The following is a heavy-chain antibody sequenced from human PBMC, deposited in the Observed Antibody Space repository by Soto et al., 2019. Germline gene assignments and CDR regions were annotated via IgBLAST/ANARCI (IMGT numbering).Heavy chain of an antibody. V-gene: IGHV1-69*13. J-gene: IGHJ5*02. CDR2: IIPRSATS. CDR3: ARDVTSNHNCFDL. Sequence: GASVKVSCKASGDTFSTYTITWMRQAPGQGLEWMGGIIPRSATSNYAQKFQGRVTITADESTNTAYMELSSLRSEDTAVYYCARDVTSNHNCFDLWGHGTLVTVS. CDR1: GDTFSTYT. D-gene: IGHD2-2*01.